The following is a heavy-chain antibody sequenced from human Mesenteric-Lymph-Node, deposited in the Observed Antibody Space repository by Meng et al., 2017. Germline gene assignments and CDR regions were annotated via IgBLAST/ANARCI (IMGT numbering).Heavy chain of an antibody. CDR1: GYTLTGYY. V-gene: IGHV1-2*02. D-gene: IGHD1-26*01. Sequence: ASVKVSCKASGYTLTGYYMHWVRQAPGQGLEWVGWINADSGATNYAQKFKGRVTMTRDTSTTTVYMELSSLGPDDTAIYYCEREGDNVMFPSAARGDYYLDYWGQGTLVTVSS. CDR3: EREGDNVMFPSAARGDYYLDY. J-gene: IGHJ4*02. CDR2: INADSGAT.